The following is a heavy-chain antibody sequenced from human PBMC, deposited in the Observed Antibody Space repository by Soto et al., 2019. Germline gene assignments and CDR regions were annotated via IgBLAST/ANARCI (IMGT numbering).Heavy chain of an antibody. D-gene: IGHD6-19*01. Sequence: GGSLRLSCAASGFTFSSYAMSWVRQAPGKGLEWVSAISGSGGSTCYADSVKGRFTISRDNSKNTLYLQMNSLRAEDTAVYYCVKVMGIAVAGPFDFRGQATLVTVSS. CDR1: GFTFSSYA. CDR2: ISGSGGST. V-gene: IGHV3-23*01. J-gene: IGHJ4*02. CDR3: VKVMGIAVAGPFDF.